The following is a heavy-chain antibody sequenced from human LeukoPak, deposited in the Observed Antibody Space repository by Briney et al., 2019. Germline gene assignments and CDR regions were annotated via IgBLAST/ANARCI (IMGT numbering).Heavy chain of an antibody. CDR1: GFTFSSYA. CDR2: ISGSGGST. D-gene: IGHD3-3*01. Sequence: GGSLRLSCAASGFTFSSYAMSWVRQAPGKGLEWVSAISGSGGSTYYADSVKGRFTISRDTAKNSQYLQMNSLRAEDTAVYYCARLASGFPYYFDYWGQGTLVTVSS. CDR3: ARLASGFPYYFDY. J-gene: IGHJ4*02. V-gene: IGHV3-23*01.